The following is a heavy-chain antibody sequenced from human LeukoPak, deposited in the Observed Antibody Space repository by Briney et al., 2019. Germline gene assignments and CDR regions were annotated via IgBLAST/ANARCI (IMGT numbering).Heavy chain of an antibody. Sequence: PGGSLRLSCAVSGITLSNYGMSWVRQAPGKGLEWVAGISGGGGGTSYADSVKGRFTISRGNPKNTLYLQMNNLRAEDTAVYFCAKRGVVIRVILVGFHKEAYYFDSWGQGALVTVSS. CDR2: ISGGGGGT. D-gene: IGHD3-22*01. CDR1: GITLSNYG. V-gene: IGHV3-23*01. CDR3: AKRGVVIRVILVGFHKEAYYFDS. J-gene: IGHJ4*02.